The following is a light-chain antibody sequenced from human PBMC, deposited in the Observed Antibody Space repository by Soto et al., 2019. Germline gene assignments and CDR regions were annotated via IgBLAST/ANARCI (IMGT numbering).Light chain of an antibody. J-gene: IGLJ2*01. CDR2: EVS. CDR1: RSDVGGYNY. CDR3: SSYAASNNLGV. Sequence: QSVLTQPPSASGSPGQSVTISCIGTRSDVGGYNYVSWYQQHPGKAPKLMIYEVSKRPSGVPDRFSGSKSGNTASLTVSGLQAEDEADYYCSSYAASNNLGVFGGGTKLTVL. V-gene: IGLV2-8*01.